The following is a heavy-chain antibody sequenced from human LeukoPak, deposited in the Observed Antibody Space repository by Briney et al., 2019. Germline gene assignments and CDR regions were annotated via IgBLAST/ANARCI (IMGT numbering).Heavy chain of an antibody. CDR3: ARDIGYGDYDY. V-gene: IGHV3-7*01. Sequence: GGSLRLSCAASGFTFSRFWMSWVRQAPGKGLEWVANIKEDGNQKYYVDSVKGRFTISRDNAKNSLYLQMNSLRAEDTSVYYCARDIGYGDYDYWGQGTLVTVSS. J-gene: IGHJ4*02. CDR1: GFTFSRFW. CDR2: IKEDGNQK. D-gene: IGHD4-17*01.